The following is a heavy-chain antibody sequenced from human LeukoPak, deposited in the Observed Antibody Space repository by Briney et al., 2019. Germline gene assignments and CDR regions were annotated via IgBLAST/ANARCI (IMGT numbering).Heavy chain of an antibody. D-gene: IGHD2-2*01. CDR3: ARSPRGVVPAATFYFDY. Sequence: PGGSLRLSCAASGFTFSSYSMNWVRQAPGKGLEWVSYISSSSSTIYYADSVKGRFTISRDNAKNSLYLQKNSLRAEDTAVYYCARSPRGVVPAATFYFDYWGQGTLVTVSS. CDR2: ISSSSSTI. V-gene: IGHV3-48*01. J-gene: IGHJ4*02. CDR1: GFTFSSYS.